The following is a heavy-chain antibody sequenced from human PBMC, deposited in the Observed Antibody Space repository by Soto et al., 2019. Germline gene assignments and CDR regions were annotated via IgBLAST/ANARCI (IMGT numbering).Heavy chain of an antibody. V-gene: IGHV3-21*01. J-gene: IGHJ6*02. CDR1: GFTFSDFT. Sequence: GGSLRLSCAVSGFTFSDFTMNWVRQAPGKGLEWVASIGSSGGNSFYADSVKGRFIISRDNARTSLDLQINSLRAEDTAVYYCPSRQRPKPLAGRFGMDVWGQGTTVTVSS. CDR2: IGSSGGNS. CDR3: PSRQRPKPLAGRFGMDV.